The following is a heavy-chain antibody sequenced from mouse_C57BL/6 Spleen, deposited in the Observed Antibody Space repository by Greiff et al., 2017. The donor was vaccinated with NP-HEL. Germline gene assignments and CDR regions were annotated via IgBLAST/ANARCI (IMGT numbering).Heavy chain of an antibody. CDR2: IRNKANGYTT. J-gene: IGHJ4*01. CDR3: ARSSGSYFYYAMDY. V-gene: IGHV7-3*01. Sequence: DVMLVESGGGLVQPGGSLSLSCAASGFTFTDYYMSWVRQPPGKALEWLGFIRNKANGYTTEYSASVKGRFTISRDNSQSILYLQMNALRAEDSATYYCARSSGSYFYYAMDYWGQGTSVTVSS. D-gene: IGHD1-1*02. CDR1: GFTFTDYY.